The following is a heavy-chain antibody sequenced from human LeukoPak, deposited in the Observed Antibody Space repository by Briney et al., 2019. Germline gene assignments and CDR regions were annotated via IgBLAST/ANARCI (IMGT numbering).Heavy chain of an antibody. Sequence: SETLSLTCAVYGGSFSGYYWSWIRQPPGKGLEWIGEINHSGSTNYNPSLKSRVTISVDTSKNQFSLKLSSVTAADTAVYYCARGLILDHWGQGTLVTVSS. CDR2: INHSGST. CDR3: ARGLILDH. CDR1: GGSFSGYY. V-gene: IGHV4-34*01. J-gene: IGHJ4*02.